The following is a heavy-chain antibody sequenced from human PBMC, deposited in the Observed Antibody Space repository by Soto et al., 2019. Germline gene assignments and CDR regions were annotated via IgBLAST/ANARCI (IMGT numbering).Heavy chain of an antibody. V-gene: IGHV4-59*08. J-gene: IGHJ4*02. CDR3: ARGGHKDIVVVVAATFDY. CDR2: IYYSGST. D-gene: IGHD2-15*01. CDR1: GGSISSYY. Sequence: PSETLSLTCTVSGGSISSYYWSWIRQPPGKGLEWIGYIYYSGSTNYNPSLKSRVTISVDTSKNQFSLKLSSVTAADTAVYYCARGGHKDIVVVVAATFDYWGQGTLVTVSS.